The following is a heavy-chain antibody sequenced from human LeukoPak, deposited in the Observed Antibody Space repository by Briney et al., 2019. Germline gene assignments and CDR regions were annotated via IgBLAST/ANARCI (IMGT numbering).Heavy chain of an antibody. CDR3: AKADSSGYYWYFDY. D-gene: IGHD3-22*01. Sequence: GGSLRLSCAASGFMFSAYGMHWVRQAPGKGLEWVSVIYSGGSTYYADSVKGRFTISRDNSKNTLYLQMNSLRAEDTAVYYCAKADSSGYYWYFDYWGQGTLVTVSS. CDR2: IYSGGST. J-gene: IGHJ4*02. CDR1: GFMFSAYG. V-gene: IGHV3-NL1*01.